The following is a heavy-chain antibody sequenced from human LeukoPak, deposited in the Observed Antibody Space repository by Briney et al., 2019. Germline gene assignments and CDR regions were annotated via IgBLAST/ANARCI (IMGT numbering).Heavy chain of an antibody. CDR2: IPHTGNT. V-gene: IGHV4-4*02. CDR3: ARVTGTTPFDY. Sequence: SGTLSLTCAVSGGSISSSNWWSWVRQTPGKGLEWIGEIPHTGNTNYNPSLESRVSISVDKSMNQFSLKVTSVTAADTAVYFCARVTGTTPFDYWGQGTLVTV. CDR1: GGSISSSNW. D-gene: IGHD1-1*01. J-gene: IGHJ4*02.